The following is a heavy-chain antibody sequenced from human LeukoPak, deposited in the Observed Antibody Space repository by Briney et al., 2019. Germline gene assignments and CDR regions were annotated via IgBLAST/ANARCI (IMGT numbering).Heavy chain of an antibody. J-gene: IGHJ3*02. CDR1: GFTFSSYD. CDR2: IRYDGSNK. D-gene: IGHD2-21*01. CDR3: AGAYCGGDCYSWAFDI. V-gene: IGHV3-30*02. Sequence: PGWSLRLSCAASGFTFSSYDMHWVRQGPGKGLEWVAFIRYDGSNKYYIDSVKGRFTISRDNSKNTLYLQMKSLRAEDTAVYYCAGAYCGGDCYSWAFDIWGEGTMVTVSS.